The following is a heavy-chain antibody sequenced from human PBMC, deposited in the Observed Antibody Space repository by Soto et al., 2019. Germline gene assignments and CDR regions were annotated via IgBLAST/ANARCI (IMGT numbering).Heavy chain of an antibody. CDR1: GFTFSSYG. J-gene: IGHJ6*03. V-gene: IGHV3-33*01. CDR3: ARSPLLGYYYMDV. Sequence: GGSLRLSCAASGFTFSSYGMHWVRQAPGKGLEWVAVIWYDGSNKYYADSVKGRFTISRDNSKNTLFLQMNSLRAEDTAVYYCARSPLLGYYYMDVWGKGTTVTVSS. CDR2: IWYDGSNK.